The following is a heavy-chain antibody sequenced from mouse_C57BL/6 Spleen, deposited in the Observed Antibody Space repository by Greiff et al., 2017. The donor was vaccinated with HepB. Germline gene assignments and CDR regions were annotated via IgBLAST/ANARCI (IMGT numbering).Heavy chain of an antibody. D-gene: IGHD1-1*01. CDR3: ARGGSSPAY. CDR1: GYSFTGYY. J-gene: IGHJ3*01. CDR2: INPSTGGT. Sequence: EVQLQQSGPELVKPGASVKISCKASGYSFTGYYMNWVKQSPEKSLEWIGEINPSTGGTTYNQKFKAKATLTVDKSSSTAYMQLKSLTSEDSAVYYCARGGSSPAYWGQGTLVTVSA. V-gene: IGHV1-42*01.